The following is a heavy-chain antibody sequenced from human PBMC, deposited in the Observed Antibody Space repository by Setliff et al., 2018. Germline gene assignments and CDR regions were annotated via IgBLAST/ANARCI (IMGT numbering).Heavy chain of an antibody. V-gene: IGHV4-59*08. CDR1: VGSISRDY. CDR2: IHYSGTT. D-gene: IGHD3-22*01. J-gene: IGHJ2*01. Sequence: PSETLSLTCTVSVGSISRDYWSWIRQPPGKGLEWIGYIHYSGTTNSIPSLKSRVTISVDTSKNQFSLKLSSVTAADTAVYYCARHHAQYYSDSSGYFYEDWCFDLWGRGTLVTVSS. CDR3: ARHHAQYYSDSSGYFYEDWCFDL.